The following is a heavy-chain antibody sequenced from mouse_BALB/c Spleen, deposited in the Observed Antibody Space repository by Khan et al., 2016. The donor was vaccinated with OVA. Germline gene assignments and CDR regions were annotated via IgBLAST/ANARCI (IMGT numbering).Heavy chain of an antibody. V-gene: IGHV5-6*01. J-gene: IGHJ3*01. CDR2: ISSGGHYT. CDR1: GFTFSTYG. CDR3: ARLAYYYNSEGFAY. D-gene: IGHD1-1*02. Sequence: VQLKESGGDLVKTGGSLKLSCAASGFTFSTYGMSWVRQTPDKRLEWVATISSGGHYTYYIDSVKGRFTISRDNAENILYLQMTSLRSEDTAMYYCARLAYYYNSEGFAYWGQGTLVTVSA.